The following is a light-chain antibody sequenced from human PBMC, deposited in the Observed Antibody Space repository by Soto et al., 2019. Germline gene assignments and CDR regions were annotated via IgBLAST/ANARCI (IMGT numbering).Light chain of an antibody. Sequence: DIQMTQSPSSLSASVGDRVTITCRASQSISSHLNWYQQKPGKAPKLLIYAASSLQSGVPSRFSGSGSGTDFTLTISSLQPEDFATYYCQQSYSTHYTFGQGTKLEIK. CDR2: AAS. CDR1: QSISSH. J-gene: IGKJ2*01. CDR3: QQSYSTHYT. V-gene: IGKV1-39*01.